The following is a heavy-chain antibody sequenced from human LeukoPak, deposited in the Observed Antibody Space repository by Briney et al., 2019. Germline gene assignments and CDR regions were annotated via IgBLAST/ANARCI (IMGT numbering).Heavy chain of an antibody. Sequence: PGGSLRLSCAASGFTFSSYGMSWVRQAPGKGLEWVSYISSSGSTIYYADSVKGRFTISRDNAKNSLYLQMNSLRAEDTAVYYCARDASSGYLDYWGQGTLVTVSS. CDR3: ARDASSGYLDY. CDR2: ISSSGSTI. J-gene: IGHJ4*02. V-gene: IGHV3-48*04. CDR1: GFTFSSYG. D-gene: IGHD3-22*01.